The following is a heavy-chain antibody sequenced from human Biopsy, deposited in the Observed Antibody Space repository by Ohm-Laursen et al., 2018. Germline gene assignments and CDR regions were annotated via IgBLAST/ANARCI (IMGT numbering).Heavy chain of an antibody. CDR1: GGSITSYY. Sequence: SETLSLTCTVSGGSITSYYCSWIRRPPGKRLEWIGYIYYSGSTNYNPSLKSRVTISEDRSKNQFSLKLKSVTAADTAVYYCATSLPSHWGSAALENWGQGILVTVSS. V-gene: IGHV4-59*12. CDR2: IYYSGST. CDR3: ATSLPSHWGSAALEN. J-gene: IGHJ4*02. D-gene: IGHD6-6*01.